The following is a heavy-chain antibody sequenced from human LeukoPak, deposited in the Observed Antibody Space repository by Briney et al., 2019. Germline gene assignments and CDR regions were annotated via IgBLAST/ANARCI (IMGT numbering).Heavy chain of an antibody. CDR2: IKQDGTEK. D-gene: IGHD5-12*01. CDR1: GFTFTTYW. J-gene: IGHJ6*03. V-gene: IGHV3-7*03. CDR3: AKGSDYDPPYYYYYMDV. Sequence: GGSLRLSCAASGFTFTTYWMSWVRQAPGKGVEWVANIKQDGTEKYYVDSVKGRFTISRDNAKNTLYLQMNSLRAEDTAVYYCAKGSDYDPPYYYYYMDVWGKGTTVTISS.